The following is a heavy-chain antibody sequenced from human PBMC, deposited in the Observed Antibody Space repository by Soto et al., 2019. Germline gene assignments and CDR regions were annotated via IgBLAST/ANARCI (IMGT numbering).Heavy chain of an antibody. CDR3: AKRVRPSGGATYGMDV. CDR1: VFTFSSYG. V-gene: IGHV3-30*18. J-gene: IGHJ6*02. D-gene: IGHD3-10*01. Sequence: GGSLRLSCAASVFTFSSYGMHWVRQAPGKGLEWVAVISYDGSNKYYADSVKGRFTISRDNSKNTLYLQMNSLRAEDTAVYYCAKRVRPSGGATYGMDVWGQGTTVTVSS. CDR2: ISYDGSNK.